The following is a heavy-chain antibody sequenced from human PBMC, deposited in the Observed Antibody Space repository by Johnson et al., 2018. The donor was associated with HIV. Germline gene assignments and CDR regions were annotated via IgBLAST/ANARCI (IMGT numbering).Heavy chain of an antibody. V-gene: IGHV3-23*04. Sequence: VQLVESGGVVVQPGGSLRLSCAASGFTFDDYAMHWVRQAPGKGLEWVSGISGSGGSTYYADSVKGRFTISRDNSKNTLYLQMNSLSAEDTAVYYCAKEGLGYDSSGYYYVGDAFDIWGQGTMVTVSS. CDR1: GFTFDDYA. CDR3: AKEGLGYDSSGYYYVGDAFDI. CDR2: ISGSGGST. J-gene: IGHJ3*02. D-gene: IGHD3-22*01.